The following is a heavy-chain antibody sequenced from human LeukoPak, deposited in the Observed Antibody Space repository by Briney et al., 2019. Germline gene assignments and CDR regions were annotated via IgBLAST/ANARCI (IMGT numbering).Heavy chain of an antibody. CDR2: ISGSGGST. CDR1: GFSFSSNS. CDR3: AKAVGATFRGWFDP. D-gene: IGHD1-26*01. J-gene: IGHJ5*02. V-gene: IGHV3-23*01. Sequence: PGGSLRLSCAASGFSFSSNSMSWVRQAPGKGLEWVSAISGSGGSTYYADSVKGRFTISRDNSKNTLYLQMNSLRAEDTAVYYCAKAVGATFRGWFDPWGQGTLVTVSS.